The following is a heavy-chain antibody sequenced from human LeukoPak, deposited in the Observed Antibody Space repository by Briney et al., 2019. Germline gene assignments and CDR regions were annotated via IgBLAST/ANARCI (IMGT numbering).Heavy chain of an antibody. CDR2: MNPNSGNT. V-gene: IGHV1-8*03. J-gene: IGHJ5*02. D-gene: IGHD3-22*01. CDR1: GYTFTSYD. CDR3: ARERHDSSGYYAWFDP. Sequence: GASVKVSCKASGYTFTSYDINWVRLATGQGLEWMGWMNPNSGNTGYAQKFQGRVTITRNTSISTAYMELSSLRSEDTAVYHCARERHDSSGYYAWFDPWGQGTLVTVSS.